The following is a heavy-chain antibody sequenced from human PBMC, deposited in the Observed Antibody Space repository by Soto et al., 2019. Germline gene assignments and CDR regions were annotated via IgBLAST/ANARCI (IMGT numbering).Heavy chain of an antibody. CDR2: ISYDGSNK. CDR3: AKAYFMGYCSGGSCHHDAFDI. J-gene: IGHJ3*02. Sequence: GGSLRLSCAASGFTFSSYGMHWVRQAPGKGLEWVAVISYDGSNKYYADSVKGRFTISRDNSKNTLYLQMNSLRADDTAVYYCAKAYFMGYCSGGSCHHDAFDIWGQGTMVTVSS. CDR1: GFTFSSYG. D-gene: IGHD2-15*01. V-gene: IGHV3-30*18.